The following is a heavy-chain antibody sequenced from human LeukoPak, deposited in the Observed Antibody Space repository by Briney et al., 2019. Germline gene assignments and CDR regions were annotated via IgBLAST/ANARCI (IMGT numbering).Heavy chain of an antibody. V-gene: IGHV1-69*13. CDR3: ARDYYDSSGYTQRDNYYYYGMDV. D-gene: IGHD3-22*01. CDR2: IIPIFGTA. J-gene: IGHJ6*02. Sequence: SVKVSCKASGGTFSSYAISWVRQAPGQGLEWMGGIIPIFGTANYAQKFQGRVTITADESTSTAYMELSSLRSEDTAVYYCARDYYDSSGYTQRDNYYYYGMDVWGQGTTVTVSS. CDR1: GGTFSSYA.